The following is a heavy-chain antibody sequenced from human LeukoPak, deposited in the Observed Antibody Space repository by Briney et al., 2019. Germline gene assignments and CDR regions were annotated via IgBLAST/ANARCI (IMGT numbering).Heavy chain of an antibody. V-gene: IGHV4-39*01. CDR3: ARTAVISYDFWSGYPYYMDV. Sequence: SETLSLTCTVSGGSISSSSYYWGWIRQPPGKGLEWIGSIYYSGSTYYNPSLKSRVTISVDTSKNQFSLKLSSVTAADTAVYYCARTAVISYDFWSGYPYYMDVWGKGTTVTVSS. D-gene: IGHD3-3*01. J-gene: IGHJ6*03. CDR2: IYYSGST. CDR1: GGSISSSSYY.